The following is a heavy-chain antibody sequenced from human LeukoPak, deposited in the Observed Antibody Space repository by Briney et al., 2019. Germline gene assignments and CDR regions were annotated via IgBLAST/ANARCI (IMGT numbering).Heavy chain of an antibody. D-gene: IGHD2/OR15-2a*01. Sequence: PGGSLRLSCAASGFTLTNYWMTWVRQGPGKGLEWVANINQDGSEKHYVDSVKGRYAISRDIAKNSLYLQMNSLRAEDTAVYYCARNRGCDSWGQGTLVTVS. CDR3: ARNRGCDS. J-gene: IGHJ4*02. V-gene: IGHV3-7*01. CDR2: INQDGSEK. CDR1: GFTLTNYW.